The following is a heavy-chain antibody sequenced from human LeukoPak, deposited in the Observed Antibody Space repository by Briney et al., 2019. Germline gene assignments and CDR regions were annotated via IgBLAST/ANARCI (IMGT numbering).Heavy chain of an antibody. CDR1: GYSFTSYW. CDR3: ARTYDSSGPMVDP. V-gene: IGHV5-51*01. Sequence: GESLKISCKGSGYSFTSYWIGWVRQMPGKGLEWMGIIYPGDSDTRYSPSFQGQVTISADKSISTAYLQWSSLKASDTAMYYCARTYDSSGPMVDPWGQGTLVTVSS. J-gene: IGHJ5*02. D-gene: IGHD3-22*01. CDR2: IYPGDSDT.